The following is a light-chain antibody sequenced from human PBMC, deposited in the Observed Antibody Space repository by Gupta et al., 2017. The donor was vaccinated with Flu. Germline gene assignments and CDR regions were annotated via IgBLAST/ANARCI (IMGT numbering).Light chain of an antibody. J-gene: IGLJ2*01. CDR1: SSDIGAYNY. V-gene: IGLV2-14*01. CDR3: SSYTGSGTV. Sequence: QSALTQPASVSGSPGQSITISCTGTSSDIGAYNYVSWYQQHPNKAPKLMIYEVNSRPSGVSNRFSGSKSGNTASLTISGLQTDDEADYYCSSYTGSGTVFGGGTNVAVL. CDR2: EVN.